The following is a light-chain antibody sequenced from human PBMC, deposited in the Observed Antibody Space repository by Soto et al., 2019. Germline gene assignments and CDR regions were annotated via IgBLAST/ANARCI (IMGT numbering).Light chain of an antibody. V-gene: IGKV3-20*01. CDR2: GAS. Sequence: EILLTQSPGTLSLSPGERATLSCRASQTIRSNYLAWYQQKPGQAPRLLIHGASGRATGTPDRFSGSGSGTDFTLTISRLEPEDFAVYYCQQYGSSPYTFGQGTKLEI. J-gene: IGKJ2*01. CDR3: QQYGSSPYT. CDR1: QTIRSNY.